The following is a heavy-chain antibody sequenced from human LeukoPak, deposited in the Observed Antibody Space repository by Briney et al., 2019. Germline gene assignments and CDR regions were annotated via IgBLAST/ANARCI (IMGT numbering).Heavy chain of an antibody. V-gene: IGHV3-23*01. D-gene: IGHD3-22*01. J-gene: IGHJ4*02. CDR3: ARNFDSSGYSQLGY. CDR1: GFTFSSYA. CDR2: ISGSGGST. Sequence: GGSLRLSCAASGFTFSSYAMSWVRQAPGKGLEWVSAISGSGGSTYYADSVKGRFTISRDNSKDTLYLQMNSLRAEDTAVYYCARNFDSSGYSQLGYWGQGTLVTVSS.